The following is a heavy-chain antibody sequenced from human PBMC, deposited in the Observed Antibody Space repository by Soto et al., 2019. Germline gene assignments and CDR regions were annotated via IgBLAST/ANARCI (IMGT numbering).Heavy chain of an antibody. J-gene: IGHJ4*02. CDR3: AHGGYSYGYDYFDY. V-gene: IGHV1-69*13. D-gene: IGHD5-18*01. CDR1: GGTFSSYA. CDR2: IIPIFGTA. Sequence: SVKVSCKASGGTFSSYAISWVRQAPGQGLEWMGGIIPIFGTANYAQKFQGRVTITADESTSTAYMELSSLRSEDTAVYYCAHGGYSYGYDYFDYWGQGALVTVSS.